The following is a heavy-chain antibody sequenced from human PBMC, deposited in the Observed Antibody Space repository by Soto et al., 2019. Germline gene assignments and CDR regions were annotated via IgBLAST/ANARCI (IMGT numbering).Heavy chain of an antibody. D-gene: IGHD6-6*01. V-gene: IGHV3-30-3*01. CDR3: ARAYSSSYYYYYGMDV. CDR2: ISYDGSNK. J-gene: IGHJ6*02. Sequence: PGGSLRLSCAASGFTFSSYAMHWVRQAPGKGLEWVAVISYDGSNKYYADSVKGRFTISRDNSKNTLYLQMNSPRAEDTAVYYCARAYSSSYYYYYGMDVWGQGTTVTVSS. CDR1: GFTFSSYA.